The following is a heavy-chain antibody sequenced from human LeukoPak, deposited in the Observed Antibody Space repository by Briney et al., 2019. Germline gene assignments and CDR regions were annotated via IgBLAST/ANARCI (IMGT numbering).Heavy chain of an antibody. CDR3: ARDVRRYSGSTSCYAGDY. CDR1: GFTFSSYS. V-gene: IGHV3-21*01. D-gene: IGHD2-2*01. J-gene: IGHJ4*02. CDR2: ISSSSSYI. Sequence: GGSLRLSCAASGFTFSSYSMNWVRQAPGKGLEWVSSISSSSSYIYYADSVKGRFTISRDNAKNSLYLQMNSLRAEDTAVYYCARDVRRYSGSTSCYAGDYWGQGTLVTVSS.